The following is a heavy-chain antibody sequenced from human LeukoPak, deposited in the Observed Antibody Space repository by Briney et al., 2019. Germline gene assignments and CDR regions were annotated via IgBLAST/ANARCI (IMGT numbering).Heavy chain of an antibody. Sequence: SETLSLTCAVYGGSFSGYYWSWIRQPPGKGLEWIGEINHSGSTNYNPSLKSRVTISVDTSKDQFSLKLTSVTAADTAVYYCARDYYYGLDVWGKGTTVTVSS. CDR1: GGSFSGYY. CDR3: ARDYYYGLDV. J-gene: IGHJ6*04. CDR2: INHSGST. V-gene: IGHV4-34*01.